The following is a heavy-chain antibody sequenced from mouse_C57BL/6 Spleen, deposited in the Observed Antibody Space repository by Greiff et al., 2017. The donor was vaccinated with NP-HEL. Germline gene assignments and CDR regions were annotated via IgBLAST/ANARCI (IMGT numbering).Heavy chain of an antibody. CDR3: ARADYDDAES. Sequence: QVQLQQPGAELVRPGSSVKLSCKASGYTFTSYWMDWVKQRPGQGLEWIGNIYPSDSETHYNQKFKDKATLTVDQSSSTAYMQLSSLTSEDSAVYYCARADYDDAESWGTGTTVTVAS. CDR1: GYTFTSYW. D-gene: IGHD2-4*01. V-gene: IGHV1-61*01. CDR2: IYPSDSET. J-gene: IGHJ1*03.